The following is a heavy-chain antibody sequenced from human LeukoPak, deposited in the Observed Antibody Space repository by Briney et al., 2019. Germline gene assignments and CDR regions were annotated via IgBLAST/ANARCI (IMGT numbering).Heavy chain of an antibody. CDR3: TRERALYGSGKDFDF. Sequence: GGSPRLYCSAPGFTYGDYVMSWFRQAPGKGLEWVGVIRNKAFGETTQYAAPVKGRFTISRDDSKNIAYLQMNSLKTEDTAVYFCTRERALYGSGKDFDFWGQGTLVTVSS. CDR2: IRNKAFGETT. V-gene: IGHV3-49*03. CDR1: GFTYGDYV. J-gene: IGHJ4*02. D-gene: IGHD3-10*01.